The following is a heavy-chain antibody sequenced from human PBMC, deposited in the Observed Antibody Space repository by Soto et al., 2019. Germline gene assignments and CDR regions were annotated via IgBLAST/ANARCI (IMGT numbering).Heavy chain of an antibody. D-gene: IGHD2-15*01. V-gene: IGHV1-2*02. Sequence: QVQLVQSGAEVKKPGASVKVSCKASGYTFTGYYMHWVRQAPGQGLEWMGWINPNSGGTHYAQKFQGRVTMTRDTSISTAYMELSRLRSDDTAVYYCARVPGGYCSGGSCYSGRFDPWGQGTLVTVSS. CDR3: ARVPGGYCSGGSCYSGRFDP. J-gene: IGHJ5*02. CDR1: GYTFTGYY. CDR2: INPNSGGT.